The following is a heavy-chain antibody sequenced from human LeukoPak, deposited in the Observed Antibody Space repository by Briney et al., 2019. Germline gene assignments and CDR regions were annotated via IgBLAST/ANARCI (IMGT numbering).Heavy chain of an antibody. CDR1: GYTFTSYD. Sequence: ASVKVSCKASGYTFTSYDINWVRQATGQGLEWMGWMNPNSGNTGYAQKFQGRVTITRDTSISTAYMELSSLTSEDTAVYYCARGYDFWSGYYENWGQGTLVTVSS. V-gene: IGHV1-8*01. CDR3: ARGYDFWSGYYEN. J-gene: IGHJ4*02. D-gene: IGHD3-3*01. CDR2: MNPNSGNT.